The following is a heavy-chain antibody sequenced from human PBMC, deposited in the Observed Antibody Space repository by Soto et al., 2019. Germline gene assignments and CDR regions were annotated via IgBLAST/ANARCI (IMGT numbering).Heavy chain of an antibody. CDR2: ISSTSSTI. D-gene: IGHD2-15*01. V-gene: IGHV3-48*01. CDR3: ARDGGYCSGGSCYSVYYFDY. Sequence: EVQLVESGGGLVQPGGSLRLSCAASGLTFSSYSMNWVRQAPGKGLEWVSYISSTSSTIYYADSVKDRFTISRDNAKNSLYLQMKSRRAEDSAVYYCARDGGYCSGGSCYSVYYFDYWGQGTLVTVSS. J-gene: IGHJ4*02. CDR1: GLTFSSYS.